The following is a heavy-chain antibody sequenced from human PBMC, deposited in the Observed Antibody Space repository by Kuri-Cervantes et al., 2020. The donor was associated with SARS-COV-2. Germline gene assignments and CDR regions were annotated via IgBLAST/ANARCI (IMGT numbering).Heavy chain of an antibody. J-gene: IGHJ5*02. CDR1: GYTFTSYD. V-gene: IGHV1-46*01. Sequence: ASVKVSCKASGYTFTSYDINWVRQAPGQGLEWMGIINPSGGSTSYAQKFQGRVTMTRDTSTSTVYMELSSLRSEDAAVYYCARAYSSSWYERWFDPWGQGTLVTVSS. CDR3: ARAYSSSWYERWFDP. CDR2: INPSGGST. D-gene: IGHD6-13*01.